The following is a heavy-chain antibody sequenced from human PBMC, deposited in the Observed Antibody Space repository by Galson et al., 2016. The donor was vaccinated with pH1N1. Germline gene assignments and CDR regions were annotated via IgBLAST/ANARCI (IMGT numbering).Heavy chain of an antibody. J-gene: IGHJ6*02. D-gene: IGHD6-19*01. CDR1: GYSFTTYW. CDR3: ARRGTVPAYGRDV. V-gene: IGHV5-51*01. Sequence: QSGAEVKKPGESLKISCEGSGYSFTTYWIGWVRQMPGKGLEWMGIIHPGDSDTRYSPSFQGQVTISADKSISTAYLQWSSLKASDTAMYYCARRGTVPAYGRDVWGQATTVTVSS. CDR2: IHPGDSDT.